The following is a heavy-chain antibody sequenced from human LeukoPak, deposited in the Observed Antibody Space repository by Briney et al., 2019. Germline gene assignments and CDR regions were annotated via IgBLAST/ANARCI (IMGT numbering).Heavy chain of an antibody. J-gene: IGHJ6*04. V-gene: IGHV4-61*02. CDR3: AREGIPLRFLEWHDGVMDV. Sequence: SETLSLTCTVSGGSISSGSYYWSWIRQPAGKGLEWIGRFYTSGSTNYNPSLKNRVNISVDTSKNQFSLKLSSVTAADTAVYYCAREGIPLRFLEWHDGVMDVWGKGTTVTVSS. CDR2: FYTSGST. D-gene: IGHD3-3*01. CDR1: GGSISSGSYY.